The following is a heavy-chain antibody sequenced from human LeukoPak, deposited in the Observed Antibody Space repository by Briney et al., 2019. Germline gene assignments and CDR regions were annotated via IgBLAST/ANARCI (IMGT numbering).Heavy chain of an antibody. CDR3: ARVGLYSGSYYGFSLLYYFDY. CDR2: IYYSGST. Sequence: SETLSLTCTVSGDSISTSNSYWGWIRQPPGKGLEWIGSIYYSGSTNYNPSLKSRVTISVDTSKNQFSLKLSSVTAADTAMYYCARVGLYSGSYYGFSLLYYFDYWGQGTLVTVSS. J-gene: IGHJ4*02. D-gene: IGHD1-26*01. CDR1: GDSISTSNSY. V-gene: IGHV4-39*07.